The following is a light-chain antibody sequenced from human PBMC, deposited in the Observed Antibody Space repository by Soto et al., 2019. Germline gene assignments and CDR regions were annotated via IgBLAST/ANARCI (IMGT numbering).Light chain of an antibody. CDR3: QQYDKSPWT. V-gene: IGKV3-15*01. CDR1: QSVSSN. Sequence: EILLTQSPATLSLSPGERATLSCRASQSVSSNLAWYQQKPGQAPRPLVYGASTRATGIPGRFSGSGSGTEFTLTISSLESEDSAVYCCQQYDKSPWTFGQGTKVDIK. J-gene: IGKJ1*01. CDR2: GAS.